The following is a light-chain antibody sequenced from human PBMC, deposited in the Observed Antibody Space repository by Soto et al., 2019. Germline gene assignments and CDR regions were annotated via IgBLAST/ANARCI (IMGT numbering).Light chain of an antibody. V-gene: IGKV3-20*01. CDR3: QQYGNSPWT. Sequence: EIVLTQSPDTLSLSPGERASLSCKTSQSVSSSYLAWFQQQPGQAPRLLIHGASTMASGIPDRFSGSGSGTDFTLTISSLEPEDSAIYYCQQYGNSPWTFGQGTKVEIK. J-gene: IGKJ1*01. CDR1: QSVSSSY. CDR2: GAS.